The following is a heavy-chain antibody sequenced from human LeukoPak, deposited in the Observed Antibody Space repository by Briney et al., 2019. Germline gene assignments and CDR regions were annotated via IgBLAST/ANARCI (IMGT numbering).Heavy chain of an antibody. Sequence: GGSLRLSCAASGFTFSSYAMHWVRQAPGKGLEWVAVISYDGSNKYYADFVKGRFTISRDNSKNTLYPQMSSLRAEDTAVYYCARDSLGDPTYYFDYWGQGTLVTVSS. CDR2: ISYDGSNK. V-gene: IGHV3-30*04. CDR1: GFTFSSYA. J-gene: IGHJ4*02. D-gene: IGHD3-16*01. CDR3: ARDSLGDPTYYFDY.